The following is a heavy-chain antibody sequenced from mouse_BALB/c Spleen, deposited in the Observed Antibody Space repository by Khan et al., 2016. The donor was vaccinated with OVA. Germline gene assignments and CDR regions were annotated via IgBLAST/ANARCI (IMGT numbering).Heavy chain of an antibody. CDR3: ASHLTGSFAY. CDR2: INSGGYYT. V-gene: IGHV5-6*01. J-gene: IGHJ3*01. CDR1: GFTFSTYG. D-gene: IGHD4-1*01. Sequence: EVELVESGGDLMKPGGSLKLSCAASGFTFSTYGMSWVRQTPDKSLEWVATINSGGYYTYYPDSVQGRFTVSRNNVRNTLYLQMSSLKSEDTAMYYCASHLTGSFAYWGQGTLVTVSA.